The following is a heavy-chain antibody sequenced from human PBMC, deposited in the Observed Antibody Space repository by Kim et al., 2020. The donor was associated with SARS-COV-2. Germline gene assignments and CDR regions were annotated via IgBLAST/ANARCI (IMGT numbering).Heavy chain of an antibody. D-gene: IGHD3-3*01. CDR1: GGSISSGSCY. CDR3: ARTMREITIVGVYPDYYFDY. CDR2: IYTSGST. J-gene: IGHJ4*02. V-gene: IGHV4-61*02. Sequence: SETLSLTCTVSGGSISSGSCYWSWIRQPAGKGLEWIGRIYTSGSTNYNPSLKSRVTISVDTSKNQFSLKLSPVTAADTAVYYCARTMREITIVGVYPDYYFDYSGQGTLVTVSS.